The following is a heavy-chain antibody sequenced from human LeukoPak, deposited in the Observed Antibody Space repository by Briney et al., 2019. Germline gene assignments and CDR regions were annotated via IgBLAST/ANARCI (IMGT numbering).Heavy chain of an antibody. Sequence: PSETLSLTCTVSGGSISSYYWSWIRQPPGKGLEGIGYIYYSGSTNYNPSLKSRVTISVDTSKNQFSLKLSSVTAADTAVYYCARFACSSTSCYSVWFDPWGQGTLVTVSS. D-gene: IGHD2-2*01. CDR1: GGSISSYY. J-gene: IGHJ5*02. V-gene: IGHV4-59*01. CDR2: IYYSGST. CDR3: ARFACSSTSCYSVWFDP.